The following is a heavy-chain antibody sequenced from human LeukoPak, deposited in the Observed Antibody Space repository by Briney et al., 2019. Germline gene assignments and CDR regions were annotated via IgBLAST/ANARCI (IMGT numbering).Heavy chain of an antibody. D-gene: IGHD6-13*01. Sequence: GASVKVSCKASGGTFNSYAISWVRQAPGQGLEWVGRIIPTLDVANSAQSFQGRVTITADKSTSTAYMELSSLRSEDTAVYYCARDEYCYDSGSTGYDSSWFFDYWGQGTLVTVSS. CDR2: IIPTLDVA. J-gene: IGHJ4*02. V-gene: IGHV1-69*04. CDR3: ARDEYCYDSGSTGYDSSWFFDY. CDR1: GGTFNSYA.